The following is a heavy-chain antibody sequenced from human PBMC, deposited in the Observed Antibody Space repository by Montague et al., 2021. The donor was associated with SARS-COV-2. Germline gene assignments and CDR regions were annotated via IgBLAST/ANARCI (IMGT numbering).Heavy chain of an antibody. Sequence: YLRLSCAASGFTFSSYALHWVRQAPGKGLEYVSAISSNGGAPYYGNSVKGRFTISRDNSKNTLYLQMDSLRAEDMAVYYCARPGDSNRWYSPPNYWGQGTLVTVSS. CDR1: GFTFSSYA. D-gene: IGHD6-13*01. CDR3: ARPGDSNRWYSPPNY. CDR2: ISSNGGAP. V-gene: IGHV3-64*01. J-gene: IGHJ4*02.